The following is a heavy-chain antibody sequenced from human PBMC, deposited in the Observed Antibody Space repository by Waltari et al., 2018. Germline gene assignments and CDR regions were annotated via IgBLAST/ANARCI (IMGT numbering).Heavy chain of an antibody. CDR3: ARGGAGITMVRGVKKGYMDV. CDR2: INHSGST. V-gene: IGHV4-34*01. J-gene: IGHJ6*03. CDR1: GGSFSGYY. D-gene: IGHD3-10*01. Sequence: QVQLQQWGAGLLKPSETLSLTCAVYGGSFSGYYWSWIRQPPGKGLEWIGEINHSGSTNYNPALKGRVTISVDTSKNQFSLKLSSVTAAETAVYYCARGGAGITMVRGVKKGYMDVWGKGTTVTVSS.